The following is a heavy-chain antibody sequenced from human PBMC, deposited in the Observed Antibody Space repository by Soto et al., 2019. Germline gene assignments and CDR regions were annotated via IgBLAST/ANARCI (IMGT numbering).Heavy chain of an antibody. J-gene: IGHJ4*02. CDR3: AKGLYYYDSGGYRHFDY. CDR1: GFMFNNYA. D-gene: IGHD3-22*01. Sequence: GGSLRLSCAASGFMFNNYAMSWVRQAPGKGLEWVSTVSVSGGTTYYADSLKGRLTISRDNSKKTVYLQMNRLRVDDTAIYYFAKGLYYYDSGGYRHFDYWGQGTLVTVSS. CDR2: VSVSGGTT. V-gene: IGHV3-23*01.